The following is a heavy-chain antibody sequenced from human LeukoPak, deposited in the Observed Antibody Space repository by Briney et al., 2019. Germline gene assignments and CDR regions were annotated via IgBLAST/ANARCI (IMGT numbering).Heavy chain of an antibody. CDR3: ARESASWGNNWFDP. D-gene: IGHD7-27*01. CDR1: GGSISSYY. J-gene: IGHJ5*02. CDR2: IYYSGST. V-gene: IGHV4-59*12. Sequence: SETLSLTCTVSGGSISSYYWSWIRQPPGKGLEWIGYIYYSGSTNYNPSLKSRVTISVDTPKNQFSLKLSSVAAADTAVYYCARESASWGNNWFDPWGQGTLVTVSS.